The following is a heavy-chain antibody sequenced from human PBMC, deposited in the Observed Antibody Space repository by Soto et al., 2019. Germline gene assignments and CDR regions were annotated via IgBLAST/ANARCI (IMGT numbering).Heavy chain of an antibody. D-gene: IGHD1-1*01. J-gene: IGHJ6*02. Sequence: SETLSLTCAVYGGSLSGYYGNWIRQSPGKGLEWIGEINYSGITNYNPSLKSRVTISIDTSKNQFSLNLSSVTAADTAVYYCARTRNLDVWGQGTTVT. CDR3: ARTRNLDV. CDR2: INYSGIT. CDR1: GGSLSGYY. V-gene: IGHV4-34*01.